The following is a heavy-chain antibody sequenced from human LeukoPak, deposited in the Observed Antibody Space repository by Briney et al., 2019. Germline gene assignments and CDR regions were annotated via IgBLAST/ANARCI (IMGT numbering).Heavy chain of an antibody. CDR2: ISSSSSSI. V-gene: IGHV3-21*01. CDR1: GFTFSSYS. J-gene: IGHJ6*03. D-gene: IGHD2-2*01. CDR3: ARVLGYCSSTSCSDYYYYMDV. Sequence: PGGSLRLSCAASGFTFSSYSMNWVRQAPGKGLEWVSSISSSSSSIYYADSVKGRFTISRDNAKNSLYLQMNSLRSEETAVYYCARVLGYCSSTSCSDYYYYMDVWGKGTTVTVSS.